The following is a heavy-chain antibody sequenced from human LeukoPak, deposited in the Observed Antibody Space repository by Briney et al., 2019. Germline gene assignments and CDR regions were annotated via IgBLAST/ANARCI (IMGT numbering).Heavy chain of an antibody. CDR3: AKVHDSGTYATLDY. V-gene: IGHV3-23*01. CDR2: ISGGVENR. Sequence: PWGSLRLSCAASGFTFSSYALSWVRQAPGKGLEWVSSISGGVENRYYADSVKGRFIISRDDSKNTFYLQMNSLRAEDTAVYHCAKVHDSGTYATLDYWGQGTLVTVSS. CDR1: GFTFSSYA. D-gene: IGHD3-10*01. J-gene: IGHJ4*02.